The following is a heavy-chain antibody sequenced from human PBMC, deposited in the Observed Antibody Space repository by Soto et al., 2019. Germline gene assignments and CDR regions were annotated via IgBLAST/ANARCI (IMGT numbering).Heavy chain of an antibody. CDR1: GGSISSYY. CDR2: IYYSGST. CDR3: ARNYYGSGSYYNPYYYYGMDV. J-gene: IGHJ6*02. V-gene: IGHV4-59*01. Sequence: PSETLSLTCTVSGGSISSYYWSWIRQPPGKGLEWIGYIYYSGSTNYNPSLKSRVTISVDTSKNQFSLKLSSVTAADTAVYYCARNYYGSGSYYNPYYYYGMDVWGQGTTVTVSS. D-gene: IGHD3-10*01.